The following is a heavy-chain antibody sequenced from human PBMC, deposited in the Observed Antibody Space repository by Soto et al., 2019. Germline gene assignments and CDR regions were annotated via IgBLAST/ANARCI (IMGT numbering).Heavy chain of an antibody. CDR1: GFTFSSYG. V-gene: IGHV3-30*18. D-gene: IGHD3-22*01. CDR2: ISYDGSNK. J-gene: IGHJ6*02. CDR3: AKARRATMMVGDPATCMDV. Sequence: QVHLVESGGGVVQTGRSLRLSCAASGFTFSSYGMHWVRQAPGKGLEWVAVISYDGSNKYYADSVKGRFTISRDNSKNTLYLKRNSLRGEDTAVYYCAKARRATMMVGDPATCMDVWGQGTTVTVSS.